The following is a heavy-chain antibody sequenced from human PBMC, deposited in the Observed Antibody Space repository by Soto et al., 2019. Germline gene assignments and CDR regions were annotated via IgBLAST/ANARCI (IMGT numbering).Heavy chain of an antibody. CDR2: ISGSGGST. CDR1: GFTFSSYA. V-gene: IGHV3-23*01. D-gene: IGHD6-6*01. Sequence: GGSLRLSCAASGFTFSSYAMSWVRQAPGKGLEWVSVISGSGGSTNYADSVKGRFTISRDNSKNTLYLQMNSLRAEDTAVYYCAKAPYSRSSVVWFDPWGQGTLLTVSS. J-gene: IGHJ5*02. CDR3: AKAPYSRSSVVWFDP.